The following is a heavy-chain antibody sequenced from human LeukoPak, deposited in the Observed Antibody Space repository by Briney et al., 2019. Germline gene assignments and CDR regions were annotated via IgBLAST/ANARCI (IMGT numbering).Heavy chain of an antibody. CDR3: AELGITMIGGV. Sequence: GGSLRLSCAASGFTFSDTWMHWVRQAPGEGLVWVSRIRSDGSDTRYAESVKGRFTISRDNAKNSLYLQMNSLRAEDTAVYYCAELGITMIGGVWGKGTTVTISS. D-gene: IGHD3-10*02. CDR1: GFTFSDTW. V-gene: IGHV3-74*01. J-gene: IGHJ6*04. CDR2: IRSDGSDT.